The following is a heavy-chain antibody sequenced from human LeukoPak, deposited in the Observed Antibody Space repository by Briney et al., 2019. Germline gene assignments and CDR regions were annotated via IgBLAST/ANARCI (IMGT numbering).Heavy chain of an antibody. CDR1: GGSISSGGYS. CDR2: IYHSGST. Sequence: SQTLSLTCAVSGGSISSGGYSWSWIRQPPGKGLEWIGYIYHSGSTYYNPSLKSRVTISVDRSKNQFSLKLSSVTAADTAVYYCARGGRYGDYGAFDIWGQGTMVTVSS. D-gene: IGHD4-17*01. J-gene: IGHJ3*02. V-gene: IGHV4-30-2*01. CDR3: ARGGRYGDYGAFDI.